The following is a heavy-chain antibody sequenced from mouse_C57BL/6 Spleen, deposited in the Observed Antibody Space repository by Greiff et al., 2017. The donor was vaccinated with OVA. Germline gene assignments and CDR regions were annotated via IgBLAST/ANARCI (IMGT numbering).Heavy chain of an antibody. Sequence: EVQLVESGEGLVKPGGSLKLSCAASGFTFSSYAMSWVRQTPEKRLEWVAYISSGGDYIYYADTVKGRFTIPIDNARNTLYQQMSSLKSEDTAMYYCTREGNGGYFDVWGTGTTVTVSS. CDR2: ISSGGDYI. J-gene: IGHJ1*03. CDR1: GFTFSSYA. CDR3: TREGNGGYFDV. D-gene: IGHD2-1*01. V-gene: IGHV5-9-1*02.